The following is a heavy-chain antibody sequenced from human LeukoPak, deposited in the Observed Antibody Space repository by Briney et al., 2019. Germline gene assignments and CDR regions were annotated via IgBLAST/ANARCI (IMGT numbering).Heavy chain of an antibody. CDR1: GGSISNYY. CDR3: ARVNFLDFDY. J-gene: IGHJ4*02. V-gene: IGHV4-59*01. Sequence: SETLSLTCTVSGGSISNYYWNWIRQPPGKGLEWIGYISYSGSTSYNPSLKSRVTISVDTSKNQFSLRLSSVTAADTAVYYCARVNFLDFDYWGQGTLVTVSS. D-gene: IGHD2/OR15-2a*01. CDR2: ISYSGST.